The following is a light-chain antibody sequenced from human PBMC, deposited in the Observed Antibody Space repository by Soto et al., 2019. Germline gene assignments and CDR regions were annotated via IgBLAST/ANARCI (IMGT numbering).Light chain of an antibody. V-gene: IGKV3D-15*01. Sequence: EIVMTQSPATLSVSPGERATLSCRASQSISSNLAWYQQKPGQAPRLLIYGTSNRATGIPARFSGSGSGTDFTLTISSLQPEDFATYYCQQLHDYPITFGQGTRLEI. CDR3: QQLHDYPIT. CDR1: QSISSN. J-gene: IGKJ5*01. CDR2: GTS.